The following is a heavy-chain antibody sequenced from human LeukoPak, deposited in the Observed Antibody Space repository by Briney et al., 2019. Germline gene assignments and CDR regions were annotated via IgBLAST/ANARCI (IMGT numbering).Heavy chain of an antibody. J-gene: IGHJ6*03. CDR2: IYYSGST. Sequence: SETLSLTCTVTGGSISSSSYYWGCIRQPPGKGLECIGSIYYSGSTYYNPSLKSRVTISVDTSKNQFSLKLSSVTAADTAVYYCARHPSADSGYYYYYYMDVWGKGTTVTVSS. CDR1: GGSISSSSYY. V-gene: IGHV4-39*01. CDR3: ARHPSADSGYYYYYYMDV. D-gene: IGHD2-2*01.